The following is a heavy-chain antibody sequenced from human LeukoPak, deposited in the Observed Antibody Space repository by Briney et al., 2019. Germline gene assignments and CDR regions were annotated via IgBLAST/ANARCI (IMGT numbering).Heavy chain of an antibody. J-gene: IGHJ4*02. V-gene: IGHV4-59*12. CDR1: GGSISSYY. Sequence: SETLSLTCTVSGGSISSYYWSWIRQPPGKGLEWIGYIYYSGSTNYNPSLKSRVTISVDTSKNQFSLKLSSVTAADTAVYYCARGPTKYYYDSSGYALGFDYWGQGTLVTVSS. CDR2: IYYSGST. D-gene: IGHD3-22*01. CDR3: ARGPTKYYYDSSGYALGFDY.